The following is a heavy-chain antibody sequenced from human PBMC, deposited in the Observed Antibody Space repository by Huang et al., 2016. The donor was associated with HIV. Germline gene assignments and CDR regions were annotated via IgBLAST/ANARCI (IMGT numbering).Heavy chain of an antibody. CDR1: GFSLNHKGVG. D-gene: IGHD7-27*01. Sequence: QITLKESGPTVIKPTQTLTLTCSFSGFSLNHKGVGVGWIRQPPGKALEGLVLIYWDDDKRFTPSLKNRITITKDTSKNQVVFTMTNLDPMDTGTYYCAHIGRLGNYYMDVWGNGTTVTVSS. CDR3: AHIGRLGNYYMDV. J-gene: IGHJ6*03. CDR2: IYWDDDK. V-gene: IGHV2-5*02.